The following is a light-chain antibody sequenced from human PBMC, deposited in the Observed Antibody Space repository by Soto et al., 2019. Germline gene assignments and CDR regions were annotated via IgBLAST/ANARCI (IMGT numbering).Light chain of an antibody. Sequence: ENVLTQSPGTLSLSAGERATLSCRASQSVTATYLAWYQQKPGQAPRLLIYGASSRANGIPDRFSGSGSGTDFTLTISRLEPEDFAVYYCQQYGSSGTFGQGTKVDI. CDR2: GAS. V-gene: IGKV3-20*01. CDR1: QSVTATY. CDR3: QQYGSSGT. J-gene: IGKJ1*01.